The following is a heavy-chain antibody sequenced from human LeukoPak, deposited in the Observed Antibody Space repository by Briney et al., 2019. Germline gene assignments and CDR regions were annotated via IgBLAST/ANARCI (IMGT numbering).Heavy chain of an antibody. J-gene: IGHJ4*02. CDR1: GFTFSSYA. CDR2: ISGSGGST. CDR3: AKAASPTTRYFDY. Sequence: PGGSLRLSCAASGFTFSSYAMSWVRQALGKGLEWVSAISGSGGSTYYADSVKGRFTISRDNSKNTLYLQMNSLGAEDTAVYYCAKAASPTTRYFDYWGQGTLVTVSS. D-gene: IGHD1-26*01. V-gene: IGHV3-23*01.